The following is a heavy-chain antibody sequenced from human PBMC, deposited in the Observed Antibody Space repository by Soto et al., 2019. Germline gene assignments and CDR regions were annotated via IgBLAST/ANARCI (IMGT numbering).Heavy chain of an antibody. CDR2: VHSRGGT. J-gene: IGHJ4*02. V-gene: IGHV4-39*02. CDR3: ARVRVGATGRTDSDY. D-gene: IGHD1-1*01. CDR1: GDSLGSPDYF. Sequence: PSETLSLTCAVSGDSLGSPDYFWGWIRLPPGKGPEWIARVHSRGGTYYSASLKTRTTISLATPANKFSLRLASVTAADTASDHCARVRVGATGRTDSDYWGPGTLVAVSS.